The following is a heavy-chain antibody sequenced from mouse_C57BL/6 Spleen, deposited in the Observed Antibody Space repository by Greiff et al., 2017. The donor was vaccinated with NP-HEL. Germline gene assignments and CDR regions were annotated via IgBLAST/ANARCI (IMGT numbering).Heavy chain of an antibody. V-gene: IGHV1-64*01. D-gene: IGHD4-1*01. Sequence: VQLQQPGAELVKPGASVKLSCKASGYTFTSYWMHWVKQRPGQGLEWIGMIHPNSGSTNYNEKFKSKATLTVDKSSSTAYMQLSSLTSEDSAVYYCARSGLTGTGYWYFDVWGTGTTVTVSS. CDR1: GYTFTSYW. CDR2: IHPNSGST. CDR3: ARSGLTGTGYWYFDV. J-gene: IGHJ1*03.